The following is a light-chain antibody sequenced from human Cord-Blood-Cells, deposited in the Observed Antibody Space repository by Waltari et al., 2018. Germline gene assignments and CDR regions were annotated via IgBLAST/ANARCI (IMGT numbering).Light chain of an antibody. Sequence: QSALTQPRSVSGSPGQSVTIPCTGTSSDIGGYNYVSWYQQHPGKAHKLMIYDVSKRPSGVPDRFSGSKSGNTASLTISGLQAEDEADYYCCSYAGSFWVFGGGTKLTVL. J-gene: IGLJ3*02. CDR2: DVS. V-gene: IGLV2-11*01. CDR3: CSYAGSFWV. CDR1: SSDIGGYNY.